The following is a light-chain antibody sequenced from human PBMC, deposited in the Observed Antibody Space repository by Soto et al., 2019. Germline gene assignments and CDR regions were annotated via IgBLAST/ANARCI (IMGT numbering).Light chain of an antibody. CDR3: SSYADSNNYV. CDR2: EVS. CDR1: SSDVGAYNF. J-gene: IGLJ1*01. Sequence: QSALTQPPSASGSPGQSVTISCTGSSSDVGAYNFVSWHQQHPGKAPKLMIYEVSKRPSGVPDRFSGSKSGNTASLTVSGLQAEDEADYYCSSYADSNNYVFGNGTKVTVL. V-gene: IGLV2-8*01.